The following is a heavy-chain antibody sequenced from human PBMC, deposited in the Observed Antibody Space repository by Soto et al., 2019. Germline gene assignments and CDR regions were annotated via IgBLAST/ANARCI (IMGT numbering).Heavy chain of an antibody. D-gene: IGHD6-6*01. V-gene: IGHV1-18*01. CDR3: ARDSPYSSSKRIDY. Sequence: ASVKFSCKTSGYTFTSYGISWVRQAPGQVLECMVWISAYNGNTNYXXKLQGRFXXTTDTSTSTAXMELRXLRSDDTGVXNCARDSPYSSSKRIDYWRQGTQVTVSS. J-gene: IGHJ4*02. CDR2: ISAYNGNT. CDR1: GYTFTSYG.